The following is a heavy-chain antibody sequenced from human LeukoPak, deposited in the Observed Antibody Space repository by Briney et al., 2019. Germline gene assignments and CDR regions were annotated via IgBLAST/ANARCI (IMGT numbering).Heavy chain of an antibody. Sequence: SETLSLTCTVSGYSISPGYYWGWIRQPPGKGLEWIGSMHHTGNSKYNPSLKSRVTMSVDTSKNQFSLNLKSVTAADTAVYYCARGSQFPDPWGQGTLVTVSS. J-gene: IGHJ5*02. V-gene: IGHV4-38-2*02. D-gene: IGHD2-21*01. CDR3: ARGSQFPDP. CDR2: MHHTGNS. CDR1: GYSISPGYY.